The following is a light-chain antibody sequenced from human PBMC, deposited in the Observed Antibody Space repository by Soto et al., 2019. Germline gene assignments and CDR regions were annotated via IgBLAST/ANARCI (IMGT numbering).Light chain of an antibody. V-gene: IGKV3-20*01. CDR2: GTS. J-gene: IGKJ1*01. Sequence: ETVLTQSPGTLSLSPGERATLSCRASQSVSSSSLAWYQQRPGQAPRLLIYGTSSRATGIPDRFSGSGSGTDFTLTISRLQSEDLAVYYCQQYNNWPRTFGQGTKVDI. CDR1: QSVSSSS. CDR3: QQYNNWPRT.